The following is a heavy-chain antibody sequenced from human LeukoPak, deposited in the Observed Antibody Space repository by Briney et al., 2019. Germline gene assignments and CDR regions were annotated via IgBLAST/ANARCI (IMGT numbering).Heavy chain of an antibody. V-gene: IGHV3-9*01. CDR2: ISWNSSGI. Sequence: GGSLRLSCAASGFTFADYAMHWVRQAPGKGLEWVSSISWNSSGIGYADSVKGRFTISKDNAKNSLYLQMNSLRVEDTALYYCAKDVAASATNSFDYWGQGTLVTVSS. CDR1: GFTFADYA. CDR3: AKDVAASATNSFDY. J-gene: IGHJ4*02. D-gene: IGHD6-13*01.